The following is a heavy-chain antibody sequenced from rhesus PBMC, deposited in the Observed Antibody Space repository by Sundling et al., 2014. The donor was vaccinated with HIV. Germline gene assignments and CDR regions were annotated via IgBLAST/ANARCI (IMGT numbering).Heavy chain of an antibody. J-gene: IGHJ5-1*01. V-gene: IGHV2-174*02. Sequence: QVTLKESGPALVKPTQTLTLTCMFSGFSLATSGMGVGWIRQPPGKSLEWLAHIYWDDDKRYNMSLKSRLTISKDTSKNQVVLTMTNMDPVDTATYYCTRRSHVEAAGTFNVWGPGVLVTVSS. CDR2: IYWDDDK. D-gene: IGHD6-31*01. CDR1: GFSLATSGMG. CDR3: TRRSHVEAAGTFNV.